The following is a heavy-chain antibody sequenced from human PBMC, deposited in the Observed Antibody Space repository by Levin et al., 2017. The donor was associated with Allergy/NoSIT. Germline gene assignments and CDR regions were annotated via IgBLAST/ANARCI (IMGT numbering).Heavy chain of an antibody. V-gene: IGHV3-30-3*01. CDR1: GFTFSSYA. J-gene: IGHJ4*02. CDR3: ARGDIGNTAMGYLIDY. Sequence: GGSLRLSCAASGFTFSSYAMHWVRQAPGKGLEWVAVISYDGSNKYYADSVKGRFTISRDNSKNTLYLQMNSLRAEDTAVYYCARGDIGNTAMGYLIDYWGQGTLVTVSS. D-gene: IGHD5-18*01. CDR2: ISYDGSNK.